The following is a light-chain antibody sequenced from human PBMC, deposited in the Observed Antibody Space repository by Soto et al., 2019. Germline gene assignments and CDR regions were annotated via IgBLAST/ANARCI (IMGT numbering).Light chain of an antibody. V-gene: IGKV3-11*01. Sequence: TLSXSPVERXTPSFRASQSVSSKLAWYQQKPGQAPRLLIYDASNRATGIPARFSGSGSGTDFTLTISSLEPEDVAVYYCQQRSNWLTFGQGTRLEIK. CDR3: QQRSNWLT. CDR2: DAS. CDR1: QSVSSK. J-gene: IGKJ5*01.